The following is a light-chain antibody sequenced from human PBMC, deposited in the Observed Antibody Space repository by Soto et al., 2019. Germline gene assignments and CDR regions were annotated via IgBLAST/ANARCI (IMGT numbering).Light chain of an antibody. J-gene: IGKJ4*01. V-gene: IGKV3-15*01. CDR3: QQYRDWPLT. Sequence: EIVLTQSPGTLSLSPGERATLSCRASQSVSTNLAWYQQKPGQAPRLLMHATATRATGIPARFSGSGSGTEFTLTITSLQSEDFAIYYCQQYRDWPLTFGGGTKVDIK. CDR2: ATA. CDR1: QSVSTN.